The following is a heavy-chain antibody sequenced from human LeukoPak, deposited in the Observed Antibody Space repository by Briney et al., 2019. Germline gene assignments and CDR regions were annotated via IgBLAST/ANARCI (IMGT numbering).Heavy chain of an antibody. Sequence: GGSLRLSCAASGFTFSHYYMRWIRQAAGKGLEWVSYISSSGSTIYYADSVKGRFTISRDNAKNSLYLQMNSLRAEDTAVYYCARDLATYYYDSSGYYYVDYWGQGTLVTVSS. CDR1: GFTFSHYY. CDR3: ARDLATYYYDSSGYYYVDY. D-gene: IGHD3-22*01. CDR2: ISSSGSTI. V-gene: IGHV3-11*01. J-gene: IGHJ4*02.